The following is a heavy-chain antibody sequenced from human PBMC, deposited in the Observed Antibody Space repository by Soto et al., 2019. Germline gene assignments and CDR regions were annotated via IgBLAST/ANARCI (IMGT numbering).Heavy chain of an antibody. CDR3: ATKAHYYGSGAASMDV. Sequence: PGESLKISCKGSGYSFTSYWIGWVRQMPGKGLEWMGIIYPGDSDTRYSPSFQGQVTISADKSISTAYLQWSSLKASDTAMYYCATKAHYYGSGAASMDVWGQGTTVTVSS. V-gene: IGHV5-51*01. CDR1: GYSFTSYW. J-gene: IGHJ6*02. CDR2: IYPGDSDT. D-gene: IGHD3-10*01.